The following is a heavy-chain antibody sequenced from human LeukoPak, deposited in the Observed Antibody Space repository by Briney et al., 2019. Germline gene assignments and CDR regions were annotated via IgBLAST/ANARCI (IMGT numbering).Heavy chain of an antibody. CDR2: MNPNSGNT. CDR1: GYTFTSYD. V-gene: IGHV1-8*01. J-gene: IGHJ4*02. CDR3: ARSHSGLPLYYLDY. Sequence: ASVKVSCKASGYTFTSYDINWVRQATGQGLEWMGWMNPNSGNTGYAQKFQGRVTMTRNTSISTAYMELSSLRSEDTAVYYCARSHSGLPLYYLDYWGQGTLVTVSS. D-gene: IGHD5-12*01.